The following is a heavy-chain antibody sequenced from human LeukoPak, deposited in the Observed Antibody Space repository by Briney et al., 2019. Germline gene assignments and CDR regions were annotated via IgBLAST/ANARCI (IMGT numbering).Heavy chain of an antibody. CDR2: IYYSGST. V-gene: IGHV4-59*01. Sequence: SETLSLTCTVSGGAISSYYWSWIRRPPGKGLEWIGYIYYSGSTNYNPSLKSRVTISVDTSKNQFSLKLSSVTAADTAVYYCARDVGRYLLDYWGQGTLVTVSS. CDR1: GGAISSYY. D-gene: IGHD3-9*01. CDR3: ARDVGRYLLDY. J-gene: IGHJ4*02.